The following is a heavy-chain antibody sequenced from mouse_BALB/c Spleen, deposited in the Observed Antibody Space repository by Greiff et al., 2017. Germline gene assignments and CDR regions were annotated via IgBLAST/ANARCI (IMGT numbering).Heavy chain of an antibody. Sequence: EVQRVESGGGLVQPGGSRKLSCAASGFTFSSFGMHWVRQAPEKGLEWVAYISSGSSTIYYADTVKGRFTISRDNPKNTLFLQMTSLRSEDTAMYYCARSYYRYDVGAWFAYWGQGTLVTFSA. CDR3: ARSYYRYDVGAWFAY. D-gene: IGHD2-14*01. V-gene: IGHV5-17*02. CDR2: ISSGSSTI. CDR1: GFTFSSFG. J-gene: IGHJ3*01.